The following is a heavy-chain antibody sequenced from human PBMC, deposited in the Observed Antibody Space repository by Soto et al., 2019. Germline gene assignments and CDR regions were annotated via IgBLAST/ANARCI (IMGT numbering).Heavy chain of an antibody. CDR1: AYTFTGYY. J-gene: IGHJ6*03. CDR3: ARSKPWVTDRVGWPQAYYYDYMDV. Sequence: ASVKLSCTASAYTFTGYYMHWVRQAPGQGLEWMGWINPNSGGTNYAQKFQGWVTMTRATSISTAYMELSRLRSDDTAVYYCARSKPWVTDRVGWPQAYYYDYMDVWGKGTTVTVSS. V-gene: IGHV1-2*04. D-gene: IGHD1-26*01. CDR2: INPNSGGT.